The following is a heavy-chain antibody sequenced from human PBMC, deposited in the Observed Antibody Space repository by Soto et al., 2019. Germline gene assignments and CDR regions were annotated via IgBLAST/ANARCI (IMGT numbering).Heavy chain of an antibody. CDR2: IIPIFGTA. CDR1: GGTFSSYA. J-gene: IGHJ6*02. D-gene: IGHD5-12*01. V-gene: IGHV1-69*06. CDR3: ARGXEMATIPHYYYYYGMDV. Sequence: SVKVSCKASGGTFSSYAISWVRQAPGQGLEWMGGIIPIFGTANYAQKFQGRVTITADKSTSTAYMELSSLRSEDTAVYYCARGXEMATIPHYYYYYGMDVWGQGTTVTVSS.